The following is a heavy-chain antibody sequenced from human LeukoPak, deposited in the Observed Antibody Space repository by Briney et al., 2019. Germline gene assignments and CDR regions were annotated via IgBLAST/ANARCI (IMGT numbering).Heavy chain of an antibody. Sequence: PSETLSLTCTVSGGSISSGGYYWSWIRQHPGKGLEWIGYIYYSGSTYYNPSLKSRVTISVDTSKNQFSLTLSSVTAADTAVYYCASHNRGNYYGSGSPPDDYWGQGTLVTVSS. J-gene: IGHJ4*02. CDR3: ASHNRGNYYGSGSPPDDY. D-gene: IGHD3-10*01. CDR1: GGSISSGGYY. V-gene: IGHV4-31*03. CDR2: IYYSGST.